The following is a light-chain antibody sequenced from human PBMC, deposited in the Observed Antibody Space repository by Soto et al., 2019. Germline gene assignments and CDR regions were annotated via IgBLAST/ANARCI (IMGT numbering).Light chain of an antibody. CDR1: QSISSW. V-gene: IGKV1-5*03. Sequence: DIQMTQSPSTLSASVGDRVTITCRASQSISSWLAWYQQKPGKAPNLLIYKASSLESGVPSRFSGSGSGTDFTLTISSLQPEDFATYYCQQSYSTLTFGGGTKVEIK. J-gene: IGKJ4*01. CDR2: KAS. CDR3: QQSYSTLT.